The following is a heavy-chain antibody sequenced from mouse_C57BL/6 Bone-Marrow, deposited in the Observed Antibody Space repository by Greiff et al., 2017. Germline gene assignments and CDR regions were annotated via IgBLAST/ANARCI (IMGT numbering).Heavy chain of an antibody. CDR1: GFTFSDYY. CDR2: ISNGGGST. J-gene: IGHJ4*01. CDR3: ARQGGPYYAMDY. D-gene: IGHD1-1*02. Sequence: EVQGVESGGGLVQPGGSLKLSCAASGFTFSDYYMYWVRQTPEKRLEWVAYISNGGGSTYYPDTVKGRFTISRDNAKNTLYLQMSRLKSEDTAMYYCARQGGPYYAMDYWGQGTSVTVSS. V-gene: IGHV5-12*01.